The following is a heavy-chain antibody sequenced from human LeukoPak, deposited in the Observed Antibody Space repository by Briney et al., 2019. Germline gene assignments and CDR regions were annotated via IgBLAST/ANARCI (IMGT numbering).Heavy chain of an antibody. V-gene: IGHV4-39*01. CDR3: ASPSTQPAFTYYYGSGSPPAFAFDI. D-gene: IGHD3-10*01. CDR2: IYYSGST. Sequence: PSETLSLTCTVSGGSISSSSYYWGWIRQPPGKGLEWIGSIYYSGSTYYNPSLKSRVTISVDTSKNQFSLKLSSVTAADTAVYYCASPSTQPAFTYYYGSGSPPAFAFDIWGQGTMVTVSS. CDR1: GGSISSSSYY. J-gene: IGHJ3*02.